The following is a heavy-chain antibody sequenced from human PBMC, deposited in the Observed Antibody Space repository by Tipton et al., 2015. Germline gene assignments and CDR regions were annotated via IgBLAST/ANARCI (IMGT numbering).Heavy chain of an antibody. CDR1: GVSVSITNLY. J-gene: IGHJ4*02. CDR3: ARTRGVQSSDWEVH. V-gene: IGHV4-61*01. Sequence: TLSLTCTDSGVSVSITNLYWTWIRQSPGKGLEWIGHLFYNGNTNYNPSLKSRVTISVDTSENRFSLRLTSVTAADTAMYYCARTRGVQSSDWEVHWGQGILVNVSS. CDR2: LFYNGNT. D-gene: IGHD2-21*02.